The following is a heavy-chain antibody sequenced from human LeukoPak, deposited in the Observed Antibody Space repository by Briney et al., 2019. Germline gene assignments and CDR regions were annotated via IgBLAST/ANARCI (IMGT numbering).Heavy chain of an antibody. D-gene: IGHD6-19*01. V-gene: IGHV3-23*01. CDR2: ISGSGSST. CDR1: GFTFSSYA. J-gene: IGHJ4*02. CDR3: ARRSGIAVAGAFDY. Sequence: GGSLRLSCGASGFTFSSYAMSWVRQAPGKGLEWVSGISGSGSSTNYADSVKGRFTISRDNSKNTLYLQMNSLRAEDTAVYYCARRSGIAVAGAFDYWGQGTLVTVSS.